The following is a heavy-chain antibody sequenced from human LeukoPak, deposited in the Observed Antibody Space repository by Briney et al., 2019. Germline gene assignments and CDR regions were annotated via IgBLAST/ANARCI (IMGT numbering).Heavy chain of an antibody. V-gene: IGHV1-69*05. CDR1: GGTFSSYA. J-gene: IGHJ4*02. CDR2: IIPIFGTA. Sequence: ASVKVSCKASGGTFSSYAISWVRQAPGQGLEWMGRIIPIFGTANYAQKFQGRVTITTDESTSTAYMELSSLRSEDTAVFYCARAGAQYTSHFDYWGQGTLVTVSS. CDR3: ARAGAQYTSHFDY. D-gene: IGHD7-27*01.